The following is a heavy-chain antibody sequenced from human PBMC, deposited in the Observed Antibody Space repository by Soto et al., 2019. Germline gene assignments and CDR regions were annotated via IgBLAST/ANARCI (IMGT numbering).Heavy chain of an antibody. CDR1: GGSVSSGSYY. CDR2: IYNSGST. V-gene: IGHV4-61*01. J-gene: IGHJ4*02. CDR3: AKDQGIAVAVFDY. Sequence: SETLSLTCTVSGGSVSSGSYYWSWIRQPPGKGLEWIGYIYNSGSTNYNPSLKSRATISVDMSKRQIFLKLSSATAADTAVYYCAKDQGIAVAVFDYWGRGTLVTVSS. D-gene: IGHD6-19*01.